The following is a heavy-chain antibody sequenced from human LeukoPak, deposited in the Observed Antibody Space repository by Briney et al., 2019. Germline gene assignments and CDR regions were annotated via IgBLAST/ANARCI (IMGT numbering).Heavy chain of an antibody. CDR3: AKAMPQKTYYYMDV. Sequence: GGSLRLSCAASGFTFDDYAMHWVRQAPGKGLEWVSLISWDGGSTYYADSVKGRFTISRDNSKNSLYLQMNSLRAEDTALYYCAKAMPQKTYYYMDVWGKGTTVTVSS. J-gene: IGHJ6*03. V-gene: IGHV3-43D*04. CDR1: GFTFDDYA. CDR2: ISWDGGST.